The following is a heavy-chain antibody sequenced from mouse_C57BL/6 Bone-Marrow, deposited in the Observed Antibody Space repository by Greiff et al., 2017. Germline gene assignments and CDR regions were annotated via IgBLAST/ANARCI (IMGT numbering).Heavy chain of an antibody. CDR3: ARVGYSNYEYFDY. CDR2: IYPSDSET. Sequence: QVQLQQPGAELVRPGSSVKLSCKASGYTFTSYWLDWVKQRPGQGLEWIGNIYPSDSETHYNQKFKDKATLTVDKSSSTAYMQLSSLTSEDSAVYYCARVGYSNYEYFDYGGQGTTLTVSS. CDR1: GYTFTSYW. V-gene: IGHV1-61*01. D-gene: IGHD2-5*01. J-gene: IGHJ2*01.